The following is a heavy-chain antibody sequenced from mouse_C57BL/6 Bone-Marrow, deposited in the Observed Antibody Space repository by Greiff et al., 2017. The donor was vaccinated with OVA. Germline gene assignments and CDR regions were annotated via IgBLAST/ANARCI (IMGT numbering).Heavy chain of an antibody. CDR3: ARDAYGNSAWFAY. Sequence: EVKLMESGGGLVKPGGSLKLSCAASGFTFSSYAMSWVRQTPEKRLEWVATISDGGSYTYYPDNVKGRFTISRDNAKNHLYLQMSHLKSEDTAMYYCARDAYGNSAWFAYWGQGTLVTVSA. V-gene: IGHV5-4*01. CDR1: GFTFSSYA. D-gene: IGHD2-1*01. J-gene: IGHJ3*01. CDR2: ISDGGSYT.